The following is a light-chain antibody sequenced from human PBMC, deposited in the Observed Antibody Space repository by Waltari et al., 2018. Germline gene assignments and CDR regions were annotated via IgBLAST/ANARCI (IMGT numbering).Light chain of an antibody. CDR3: AAWDDNLRGV. CDR2: INN. V-gene: IGLV1-47*01. J-gene: IGLJ2*01. CDR1: YYNIGSNY. Sequence: QSVLTQPPSASGTPGQRVPISCSGPYYNIGSNYVHWYQQLPGTAPKPLIFINNHAPSGVPDRFSGSKSGTSASLAISGLRSEDEADYYCAAWDDNLRGVFGGGTRLAVL.